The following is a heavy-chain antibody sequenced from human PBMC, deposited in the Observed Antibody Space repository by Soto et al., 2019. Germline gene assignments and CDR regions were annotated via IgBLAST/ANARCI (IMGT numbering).Heavy chain of an antibody. D-gene: IGHD1-26*01. CDR2: INTGNGDS. CDR1: GCFLTSFA. Sequence: ASVIVPCKNFGCFLTSFAIHWMRQAPGKGPEWIGWINTGNGDSKYSAKFQHRVPITRDTSAHTAYMELSSLRSEDTAVYYSARIQTIVMPAFDYW. J-gene: IGHJ4*01. V-gene: IGHV1-3*04. CDR3: ARIQTIVMPAFDY.